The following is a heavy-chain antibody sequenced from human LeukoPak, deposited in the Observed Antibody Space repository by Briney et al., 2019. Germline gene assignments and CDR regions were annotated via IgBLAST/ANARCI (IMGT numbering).Heavy chain of an antibody. V-gene: IGHV1-18*01. Sequence: ASVKVSCKASGYTFTSYGISWVRQAPGQGLEWMGWISAYNGNTNYAQKLQGRVTMTTDTSTSTAYMELRSLRSDDTAVYYCARATRAMVHYYYYMDVWGKGTTVTVSS. CDR2: ISAYNGNT. CDR3: ARATRAMVHYYYYMDV. D-gene: IGHD5-18*01. J-gene: IGHJ6*03. CDR1: GYTFTSYG.